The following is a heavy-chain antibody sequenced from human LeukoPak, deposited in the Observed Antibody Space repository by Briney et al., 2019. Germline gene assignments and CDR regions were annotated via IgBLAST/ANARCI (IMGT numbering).Heavy chain of an antibody. CDR2: MNPNSGNT. Sequence: ASVKVSCKASGYTFTSYYMHWVRQATGQGLEWMGWMNPNSGNTGYAQKFQGRVTMTRNTSISTAYMELSSLRSEDTAVYYCARGGAVAPLFDYGGQGPLVTVS. V-gene: IGHV1-8*02. CDR1: GYTFTSYY. D-gene: IGHD6-19*01. J-gene: IGHJ4*02. CDR3: ARGGAVAPLFDY.